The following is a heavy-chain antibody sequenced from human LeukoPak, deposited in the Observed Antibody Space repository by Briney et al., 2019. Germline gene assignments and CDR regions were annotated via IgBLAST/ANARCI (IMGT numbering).Heavy chain of an antibody. J-gene: IGHJ5*02. D-gene: IGHD3-22*01. CDR1: GYTFTNDG. Sequence: GEPRNISGKGSGYTFTNDGIAWVRQMRGKGPEWMGISDPSDSDSINSPSLQGQVTISADKSINTAYLQWSSLTASDTAMYYCARLTDYYDSSGYYRNYNGFDPWGQGNLVTVSS. V-gene: IGHV5-51*01. CDR2: SDPSDSDS. CDR3: ARLTDYYDSSGYYRNYNGFDP.